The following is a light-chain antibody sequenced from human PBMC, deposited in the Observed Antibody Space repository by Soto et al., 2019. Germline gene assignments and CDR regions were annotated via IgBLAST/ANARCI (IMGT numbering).Light chain of an antibody. Sequence: DIQMTQSPSTLSASVGARVTITCRASQRISTWLAWYQQKPGKAPKRLICKESHLNIGVPSRFSGSGSRTGYPRTISNLQPDDFATSYCQQYGPYSPAFTFVPGTKV. CDR2: KES. J-gene: IGKJ3*01. CDR1: QRISTW. V-gene: IGKV1-5*03. CDR3: QQYGPYSPAFT.